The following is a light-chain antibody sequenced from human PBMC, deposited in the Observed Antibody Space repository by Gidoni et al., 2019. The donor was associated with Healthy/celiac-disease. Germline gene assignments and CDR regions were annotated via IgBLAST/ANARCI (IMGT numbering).Light chain of an antibody. Sequence: IVLTQSPGTLSLSPGERATLSCMASQSVSSSYLAWYQPKPGQAPRLLIYGASSRATGIPDRFSGSGSGTDFTLTISRLEPEDFAVYYCQQYGSSPRTFGGGTKVEIK. CDR2: GAS. CDR1: QSVSSSY. CDR3: QQYGSSPRT. V-gene: IGKV3-20*01. J-gene: IGKJ4*01.